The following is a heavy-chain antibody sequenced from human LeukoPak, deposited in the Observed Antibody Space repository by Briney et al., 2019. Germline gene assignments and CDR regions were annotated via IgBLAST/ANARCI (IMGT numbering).Heavy chain of an antibody. CDR2: INPNSGGT. V-gene: IGHV1-2*02. CDR3: ARDSGSYFYWFDP. D-gene: IGHD1-26*01. J-gene: IGHJ5*02. CDR1: GYTFTGYY. Sequence: ASVKASSTASGYTFTGYYMHWVRQAPGQGIEWMGWINPNSGGTNYAQKFQGRVTMTRDTSISTAYMELSRLRSDDTAVYYCARDSGSYFYWFDPWGQGTLVTVSS.